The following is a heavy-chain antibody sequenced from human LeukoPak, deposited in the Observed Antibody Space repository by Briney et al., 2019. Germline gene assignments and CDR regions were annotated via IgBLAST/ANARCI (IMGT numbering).Heavy chain of an antibody. J-gene: IGHJ4*02. Sequence: GGPLRLSCAASGFTFSSYATHWVRQAPGKGLERVAVISYDGSNNYYADSVKGRFTISRDNSKNTLYLQMNSLRAEDTAVYYCAREAYYYDSSGYYRLYYFDYWGQGTLVTVSS. D-gene: IGHD3-22*01. CDR1: GFTFSSYA. CDR3: AREAYYYDSSGYYRLYYFDY. CDR2: ISYDGSNN. V-gene: IGHV3-30*04.